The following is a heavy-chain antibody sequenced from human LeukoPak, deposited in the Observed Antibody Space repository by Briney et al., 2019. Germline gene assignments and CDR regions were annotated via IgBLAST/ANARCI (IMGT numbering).Heavy chain of an antibody. J-gene: IGHJ4*02. D-gene: IGHD6-13*01. V-gene: IGHV4-39*07. Sequence: SETLSLTCTVSGDSFSSVTDYWAWIRQPPGKGLEWIASGDYSGGTYYNPSLESRVAISTDMSKNQFSLKLTSVTGADTAVYYCARGFAAAQRQYYFDYWSQGTLVTVSS. CDR1: GDSFSSVTDY. CDR3: ARGFAAAQRQYYFDY. CDR2: GDYSGGT.